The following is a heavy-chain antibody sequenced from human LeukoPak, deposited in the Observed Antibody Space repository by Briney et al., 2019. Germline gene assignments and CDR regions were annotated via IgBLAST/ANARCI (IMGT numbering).Heavy chain of an antibody. V-gene: IGHV3-9*01. CDR1: GFAFHNYA. J-gene: IGHJ6*02. D-gene: IGHD4-23*01. Sequence: GRSLRLSCVGSGFAFHNYAMHWVRRPPGEGLEWGSAINWNSDTKAYADSVKGRFTISRDRARNSLYLQMDSLRPEDTALYYCAKDTGGNGAYFYAMDVWGQGTSVTVSS. CDR3: AKDTGGNGAYFYAMDV. CDR2: INWNSDTK.